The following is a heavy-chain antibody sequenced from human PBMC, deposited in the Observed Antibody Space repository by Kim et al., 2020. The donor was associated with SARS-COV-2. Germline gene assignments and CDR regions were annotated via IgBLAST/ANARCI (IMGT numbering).Heavy chain of an antibody. Sequence: GGSLRLSCAASGFTFSSYDMHWVRQATGKGLEWVSAIGTAGDTYYPGSVKGRFTISRENAKNSLYLQMNSLRAGDTAVYYCARGRTYWGKYCSGGSCSPVDYWGQGTLVTVSS. D-gene: IGHD2-15*01. CDR3: ARGRTYWGKYCSGGSCSPVDY. V-gene: IGHV3-13*01. CDR2: IGTAGDT. CDR1: GFTFSSYD. J-gene: IGHJ4*02.